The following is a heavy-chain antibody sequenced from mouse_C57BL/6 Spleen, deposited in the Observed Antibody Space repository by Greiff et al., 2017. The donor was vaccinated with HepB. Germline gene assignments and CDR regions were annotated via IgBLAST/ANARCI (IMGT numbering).Heavy chain of an antibody. CDR3: TRLENGKGY. J-gene: IGHJ2*01. V-gene: IGHV1-15*01. D-gene: IGHD4-1*01. Sequence: QVQLKESGAELVRPGASVTLSCKASGYTFTDYEMHWVKQTPVHGLEWIGAIDPETGGTAYNQKFKGKAILTADKSSSTAYMELRSLTSEDSAVYYCTRLENGKGYWGQGTTLTVSS. CDR1: GYTFTDYE. CDR2: IDPETGGT.